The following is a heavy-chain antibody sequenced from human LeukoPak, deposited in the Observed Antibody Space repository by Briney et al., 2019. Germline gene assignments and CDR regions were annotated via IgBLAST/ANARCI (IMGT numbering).Heavy chain of an antibody. CDR2: INPSGGST. J-gene: IGHJ4*02. CDR3: ARASSGWSFSYYFDY. CDR1: GYTFTSYY. V-gene: IGHV1-46*01. D-gene: IGHD6-19*01. Sequence: ASVKVSCKASGYTFTSYYMHWVRQAPGQGLEWMGIINPSGGSTSYAQKFQGRVTMTRDTSTSTVYKELSSLRSEDTAVYYCARASSGWSFSYYFDYWGQGTLVTVSS.